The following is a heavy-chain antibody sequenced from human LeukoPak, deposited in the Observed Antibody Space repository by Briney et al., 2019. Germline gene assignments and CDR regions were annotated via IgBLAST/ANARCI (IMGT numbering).Heavy chain of an antibody. D-gene: IGHD3-3*01. V-gene: IGHV1-18*01. CDR2: IGAYNGNT. CDR3: ARDEGSEYYDFWSGYYTHRDAFDI. CDR1: DYTFIKYG. Sequence: ASVKVSCKASDYTFIKYGISWVRQAPGQGLEWMGWIGAYNGNTNYAQKLQGRVTMTTDTSTTTGYMELGSLKSDDTAVYYCARDEGSEYYDFWSGYYTHRDAFDIWGQGTMVTVSS. J-gene: IGHJ3*02.